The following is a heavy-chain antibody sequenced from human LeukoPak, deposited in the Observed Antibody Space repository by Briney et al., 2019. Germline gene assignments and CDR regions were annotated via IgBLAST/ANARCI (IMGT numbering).Heavy chain of an antibody. D-gene: IGHD1-26*01. CDR2: ISESGGST. CDR1: GFTFSSYV. CDR3: ANEYSKGDV. Sequence: GGSLRLSCAASGFTFSSYVMNWVRQAPGKGLEWVSGISESGGSTHYADSVKGRFTISRDNSKNTLDLQMNSLRAEDTAIYYCANEYSKGDVWGQGTMVTVSS. V-gene: IGHV3-23*01. J-gene: IGHJ3*01.